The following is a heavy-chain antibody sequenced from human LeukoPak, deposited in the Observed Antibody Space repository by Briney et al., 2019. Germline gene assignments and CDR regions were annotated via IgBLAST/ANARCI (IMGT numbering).Heavy chain of an antibody. CDR3: AKARSGGKYSYGYGYYLEY. D-gene: IGHD5-18*01. V-gene: IGHV3-9*01. CDR1: GFTFHDYA. Sequence: GRSLRLSCAASGFTFHDYAMHWVRQAPGKGLEWVSGISWNSGSIGYAGSVKGRFTISRDNAKNSLYLQMNSLRVEDTALYYCAKARSGGKYSYGYGYYLEYWGQGTLVTVSS. J-gene: IGHJ4*02. CDR2: ISWNSGSI.